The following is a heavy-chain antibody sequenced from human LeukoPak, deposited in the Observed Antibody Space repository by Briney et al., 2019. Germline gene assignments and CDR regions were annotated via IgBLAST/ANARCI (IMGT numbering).Heavy chain of an antibody. V-gene: IGHV3-48*03. CDR2: ISSSGATI. Sequence: GGSLRLSCAASGFTFSSYEMNWVRQAPGKGLEWVSYISSSGATIYYADSVKGRFTISRDNAENSLYLQLNSLRAEDTAVYYCARAMFSSSWYFDYWGQGTLVTVSS. CDR1: GFTFSSYE. D-gene: IGHD6-13*01. J-gene: IGHJ4*02. CDR3: ARAMFSSSWYFDY.